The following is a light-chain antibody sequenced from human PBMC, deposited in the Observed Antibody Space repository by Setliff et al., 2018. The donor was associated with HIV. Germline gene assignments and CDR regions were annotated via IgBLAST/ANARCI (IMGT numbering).Light chain of an antibody. V-gene: IGLV2-11*01. CDR3: CSNAGDFKVI. CDR2: DVT. J-gene: IGLJ2*01. Sequence: QSALTQPRSLSGSPGQSVTISCTGTSGDVGSYNSVSWYQQHPGKAPKFLIYDVTKRPSGVPDRFSGSKSGNTASLIISGIQAEDEADYFCCSNAGDFKVIFGGGTKVTVL. CDR1: SGDVGSYNS.